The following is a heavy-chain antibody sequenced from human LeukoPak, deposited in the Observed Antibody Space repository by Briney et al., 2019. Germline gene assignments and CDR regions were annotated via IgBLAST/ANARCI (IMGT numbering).Heavy chain of an antibody. CDR3: ARYGLRYYYYGMDV. V-gene: IGHV4-34*01. D-gene: IGHD4-17*01. J-gene: IGHJ6*02. CDR1: GGSFSGYY. Sequence: SETLSLTCAVYGGSFSGYYWSWIRQPPGKGLEWIGEINHSGSTNYNPSLKSRVTISVDTSKNQFSLKLSSVTAVDTAVYYCARYGLRYYYYGMDVWGQGTTVTVSS. CDR2: INHSGST.